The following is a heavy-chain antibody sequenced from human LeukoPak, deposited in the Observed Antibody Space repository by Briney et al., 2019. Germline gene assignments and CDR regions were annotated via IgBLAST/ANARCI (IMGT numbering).Heavy chain of an antibody. CDR1: GFTFTNYW. D-gene: IGHD3-10*01. V-gene: IGHV3-7*03. CDR3: AKTGSGSYYDQAPFDY. Sequence: GGSLRLSCAASGFTFTNYWMTWVRQAPGQGLEWVANIKQDGSEKNYVDSVKGRFTISRDNAKNSLYLQMNSLRAEGMALYYCAKTGSGSYYDQAPFDYWGQGTLVTVSS. J-gene: IGHJ4*02. CDR2: IKQDGSEK.